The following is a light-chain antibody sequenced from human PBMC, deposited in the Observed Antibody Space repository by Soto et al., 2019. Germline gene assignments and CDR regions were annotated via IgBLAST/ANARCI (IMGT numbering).Light chain of an antibody. Sequence: EIVLTQSPATLSLSPGERATVSCRASQSVSNYLGWYQQKPGQAPRLLIYDASNRATGIPARFSGSGSGTDFTLTISSLEPEDFAAYYCQHGGTFGQGTRLEIK. CDR3: QHGGT. J-gene: IGKJ5*01. V-gene: IGKV3-11*01. CDR1: QSVSNY. CDR2: DAS.